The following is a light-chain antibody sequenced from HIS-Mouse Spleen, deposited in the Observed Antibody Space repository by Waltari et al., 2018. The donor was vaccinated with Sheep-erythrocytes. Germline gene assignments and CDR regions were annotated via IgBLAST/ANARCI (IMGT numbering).Light chain of an antibody. CDR1: SSGVGSYNL. CDR3: CSYAGSSTWV. J-gene: IGLJ3*02. Sequence: QSALTQPASVSGSPGQSITISCTGTSSGVGSYNLVSWYQQHPGKAPKRMIYEGSKRPSGVSNRFSGSKSGNTASLTISGLQAEDEADYYCCSYAGSSTWVFGGGTKLTVL. V-gene: IGLV2-23*01. CDR2: EGS.